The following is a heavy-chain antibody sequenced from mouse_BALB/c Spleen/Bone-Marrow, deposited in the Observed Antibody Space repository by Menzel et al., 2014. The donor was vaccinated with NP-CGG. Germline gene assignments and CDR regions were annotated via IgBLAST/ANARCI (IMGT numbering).Heavy chain of an antibody. V-gene: IGHV1-7*01. CDR2: INPSTGYT. CDR1: GYTFTSYW. D-gene: IGHD1-1*01. J-gene: IGHJ4*01. CDR3: ARQITTVDYAMDY. Sequence: VQLQQSGAELAKPGASVKMSCKASGYTFTSYWMHWVKQRPGQGLEWIGYINPSTGYTEYNQKFKDKATLTADKSSSTAYMQLSSLTSEDSAVYYCARQITTVDYAMDYWGQETSVTVSS.